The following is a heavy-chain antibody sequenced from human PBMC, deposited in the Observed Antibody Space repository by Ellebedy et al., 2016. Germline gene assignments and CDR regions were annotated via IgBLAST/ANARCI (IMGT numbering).Heavy chain of an antibody. V-gene: IGHV1-46*01. Sequence: ASVKVSCXASGYTYTTYYIHWVRQAPGQGLEWMGLLFPGGGGTSYTQKFQGRATMIRDTSTSTVYMELASLTSDDMAVYYCATGVDSSSASAWGQGALVTVSS. J-gene: IGHJ5*02. CDR1: GYTYTTYY. CDR2: LFPGGGGT. D-gene: IGHD6-6*01. CDR3: ATGVDSSSASA.